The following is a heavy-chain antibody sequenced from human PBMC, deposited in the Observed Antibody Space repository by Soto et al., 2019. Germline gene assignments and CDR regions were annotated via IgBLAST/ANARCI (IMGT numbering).Heavy chain of an antibody. CDR2: ISGSGDRT. J-gene: IGHJ4*02. CDR3: AKDMLVAAGSFFDY. D-gene: IGHD6-13*01. V-gene: IGHV3-23*01. CDR1: GFTFSSNA. Sequence: PGGSLRLSCAASGFTFSSNAMSWVRQAPGKGLEWVSAISGSGDRTYYAASVKGRFTISRDKYKNTLYLQMNSLRAEDTAVHYCAKDMLVAAGSFFDYWGQGTLVTVSS.